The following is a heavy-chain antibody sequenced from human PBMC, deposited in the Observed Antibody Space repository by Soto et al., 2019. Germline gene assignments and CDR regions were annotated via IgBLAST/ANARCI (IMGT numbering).Heavy chain of an antibody. J-gene: IGHJ1*01. CDR3: SRGGTHGDYRFQH. D-gene: IGHD4-17*01. CDR2: IYYSGSA. CDR1: GGSISSGDYF. Sequence: QVQLQESGPGLVRPSQTLSLTCTVSGGSISSGDYFWSWIRHHPGKGLEWIGYIYYSGSAYYNPSLKSRVTISVDTSKNQFSLNLSSVTATDTAVYYCSRGGTHGDYRFQHWGQGTLVTVSA. V-gene: IGHV4-31*03.